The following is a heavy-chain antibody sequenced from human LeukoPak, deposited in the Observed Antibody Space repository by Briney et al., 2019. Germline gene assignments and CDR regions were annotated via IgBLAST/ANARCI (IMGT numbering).Heavy chain of an antibody. Sequence: SETLSLTCTVSGGSISSYYWSWIRQPAGKGLEWIGRIYTSGSTNYNPSLKSRVTMSVDTSKNQFSLKLSSVTAADTAVYYCARDEVIAAAGTLYYYYGMDVWGQGTTVTVSS. CDR3: ARDEVIAAAGTLYYYYGMDV. CDR2: IYTSGST. J-gene: IGHJ6*02. V-gene: IGHV4-4*07. CDR1: GGSISSYY. D-gene: IGHD6-13*01.